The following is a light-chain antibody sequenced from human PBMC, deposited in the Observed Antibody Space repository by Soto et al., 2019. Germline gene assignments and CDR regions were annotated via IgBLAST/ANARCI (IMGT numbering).Light chain of an antibody. V-gene: IGLV2-14*01. CDR2: EVS. CDR3: SSYTPSSTLV. J-gene: IGLJ3*02. Sequence: QSVLTQPASVSGSPGQSITISCTGTSSDIGGYNYVSWYQQHPGNAPKLLIYEVSPRPSGASNRFSGSKSGNTASLTISWLQAEDEADYYCSSYTPSSTLVFGGGTKLTVL. CDR1: SSDIGGYNY.